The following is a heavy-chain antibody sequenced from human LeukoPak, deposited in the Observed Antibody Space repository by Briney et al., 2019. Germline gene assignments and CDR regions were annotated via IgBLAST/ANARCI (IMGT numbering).Heavy chain of an antibody. Sequence: GGSLRLSCATSGFTFSNHAMSWVRQAPGKGLEWVSGISGSGGSTYYTDSLKGRFTISRDNSKNTLYLQMSSLGAEDTAIYYCAKWMGIVVVPAEFDYWGQGTLVTVSS. D-gene: IGHD2-2*01. J-gene: IGHJ4*02. CDR3: AKWMGIVVVPAEFDY. CDR2: ISGSGGST. CDR1: GFTFSNHA. V-gene: IGHV3-23*01.